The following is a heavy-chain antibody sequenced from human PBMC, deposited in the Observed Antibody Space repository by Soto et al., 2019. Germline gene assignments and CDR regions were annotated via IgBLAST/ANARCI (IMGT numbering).Heavy chain of an antibody. J-gene: IGHJ4*02. Sequence: NPSETLSLTCTVSGGSISSSSYYWGWIRQPPGKGLERIGSIYYSGSTYYNPSLKSRVTISVDTSKNQFSLKLSSVTAADTAVYYCARHRFSITIFGYWGQGTLVTVSS. CDR2: IYYSGST. CDR1: GGSISSSSYY. CDR3: ARHRFSITIFGY. D-gene: IGHD3-3*01. V-gene: IGHV4-39*01.